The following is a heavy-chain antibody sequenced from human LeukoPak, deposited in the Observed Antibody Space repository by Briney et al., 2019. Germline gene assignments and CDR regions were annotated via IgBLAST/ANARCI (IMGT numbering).Heavy chain of an antibody. CDR2: INPIFGTA. D-gene: IGHD1-26*01. J-gene: IGHJ3*02. V-gene: IGHV1-69*13. Sequence: SVKVSCKASGGNTSSYVLSSVLHAPGQGLEWMGGINPIFGTANYAQKFQGRVTITADESTSTAYMELSSLRPENTAVYNEGRDKDSGSKRGFGFALDIWGQGTMVTVSS. CDR1: GGNTSSYV. CDR3: GRDKDSGSKRGFGFALDI.